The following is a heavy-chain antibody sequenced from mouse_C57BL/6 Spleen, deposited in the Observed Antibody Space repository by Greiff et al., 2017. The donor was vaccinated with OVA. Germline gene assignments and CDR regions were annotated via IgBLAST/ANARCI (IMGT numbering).Heavy chain of an antibody. CDR3: ARTLDSSGYVSFAY. CDR2: IWSDGST. V-gene: IGHV2-6*03. CDR1: GFSLTSYG. D-gene: IGHD3-2*02. Sequence: VKLMESGPGLVAPSQSLSITCTVSGFSLTSYGVHWVRQPPGKGLEWLVVIWSDGSTTYNSALKSRLSISKDNSKSQVFLKMNSRQTDDTAMYYCARTLDSSGYVSFAYWGQGTLVTVSA. J-gene: IGHJ3*01.